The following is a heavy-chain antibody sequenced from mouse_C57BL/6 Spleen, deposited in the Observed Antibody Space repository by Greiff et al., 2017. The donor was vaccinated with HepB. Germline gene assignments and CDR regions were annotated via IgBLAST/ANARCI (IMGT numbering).Heavy chain of an antibody. CDR2: INPNNGGT. Sequence: EVQLQQSGPELVKPGASVKISCKASGYTFTDYYMNWVKQSHGKSLEWIGDINPNNGGTSYNQKFKGKATLTVDKSSSTAYMELRSLTSEDSAVYYCARYGYYGSYWYFDVWGTGTTVTVSS. J-gene: IGHJ1*03. V-gene: IGHV1-26*01. D-gene: IGHD1-1*01. CDR3: ARYGYYGSYWYFDV. CDR1: GYTFTDYY.